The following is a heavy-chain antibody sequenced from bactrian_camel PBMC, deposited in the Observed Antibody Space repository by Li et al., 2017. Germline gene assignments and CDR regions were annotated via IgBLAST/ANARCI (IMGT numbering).Heavy chain of an antibody. D-gene: IGHD4*01. J-gene: IGHJ4*01. Sequence: VQLVESGGGSVQAGGSLRLSCAVSGYPHIGSTFCVGWFRQAPGQEREGVAGIVVHGFTTYYSDSVKGRFTTSQDNDKNTVYLQMDSLKIEDTGIYTCAAADCAGWYGDDDEPAPDNYWGQGTQVTVS. V-gene: IGHV3S1*01. CDR3: AAADCAGWYGDDDEPAPDNY. CDR2: IVVHGFTT. CDR1: GYPHIGSTFC.